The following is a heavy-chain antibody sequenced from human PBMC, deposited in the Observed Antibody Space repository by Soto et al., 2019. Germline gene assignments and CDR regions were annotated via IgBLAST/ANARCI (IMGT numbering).Heavy chain of an antibody. D-gene: IGHD1-26*01. J-gene: IGHJ2*01. CDR2: FSSTGST. Sequence: SETLSLTCAVSGASITHYYWNWIRQSPGKGLEWIVSFSSTGSTVYNPSLGSRVTISLDTSKNQFSLTLNSVTAADTAVYYCARPSVVGAMSYWNFDLWGRGTLVTVSS. V-gene: IGHV4-59*01. CDR3: ARPSVVGAMSYWNFDL. CDR1: GASITHYY.